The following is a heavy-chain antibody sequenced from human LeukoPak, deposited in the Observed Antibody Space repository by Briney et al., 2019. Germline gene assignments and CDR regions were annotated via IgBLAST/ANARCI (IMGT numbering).Heavy chain of an antibody. D-gene: IGHD3-22*01. V-gene: IGHV3-23*01. J-gene: IGHJ4*02. CDR3: AKDRPMFPGDSSGDFDY. Sequence: PGGSLRLSCAASGFTFSSFAMNWVRQAPGKGLEWVSTISGSGDSTYYADSVKGRFTISRDNSKNTLYLQMNSLRAEDTAVYYCAKDRPMFPGDSSGDFDYWGQGTLVTVSS. CDR2: ISGSGDST. CDR1: GFTFSSFA.